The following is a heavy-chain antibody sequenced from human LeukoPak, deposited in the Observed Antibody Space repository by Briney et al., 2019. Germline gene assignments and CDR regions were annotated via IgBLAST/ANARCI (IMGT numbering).Heavy chain of an antibody. D-gene: IGHD3-22*01. CDR1: GGSISTFY. CDR2: VYYSGTT. J-gene: IGHJ4*02. Sequence: SEALSLTCTVSGGSISTFYWNWIRQPPGKGLEWIGNVYYSGTTNHNPSLNSRVTISVDTSKNQFSLKLSSVTAADTAVNYCARAGIVVRFLMRPLDYWGQGTLVTVSS. V-gene: IGHV4-59*12. CDR3: ARAGIVVRFLMRPLDY.